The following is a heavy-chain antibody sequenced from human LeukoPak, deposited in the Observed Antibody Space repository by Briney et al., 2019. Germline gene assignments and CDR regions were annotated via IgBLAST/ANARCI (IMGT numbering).Heavy chain of an antibody. V-gene: IGHV3-30*02. CDR2: IRYDGSNK. D-gene: IGHD1-26*01. J-gene: IGHJ4*02. CDR1: GFTFSSYG. CDR3: AKDWGRGSYYFVY. Sequence: GGSLRLSCAASGFTFSSYGMHWVRQAPGKGLEWVAFIRYDGSNKYYADSVKGRFTISRDNSKNTLYLQLNSRRAEDTAVYDCAKDWGRGSYYFVYCGEGTLVTVSS.